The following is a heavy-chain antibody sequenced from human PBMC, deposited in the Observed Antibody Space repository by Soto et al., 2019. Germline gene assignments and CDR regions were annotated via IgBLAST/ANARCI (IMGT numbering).Heavy chain of an antibody. CDR2: IYYGGTT. Sequence: SDTLSLTCTVSGGTFSTNYWSWIRQPPGKGLEWVGYIYYGGTTSYNPSLKSRVTISLETSKSQFSLRLTSVTAADTAVYYCARVRFLEWSRYYYGMDVWGQGTTVT. V-gene: IGHV4-59*08. CDR3: ARVRFLEWSRYYYGMDV. D-gene: IGHD3-3*01. CDR1: GGTFSTNY. J-gene: IGHJ6*02.